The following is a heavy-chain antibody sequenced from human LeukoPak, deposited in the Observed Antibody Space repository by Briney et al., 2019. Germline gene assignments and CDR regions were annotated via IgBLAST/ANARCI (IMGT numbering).Heavy chain of an antibody. V-gene: IGHV4-39*07. D-gene: IGHD5-24*01. CDR3: ARIPLEMATINGGTNWFDP. CDR2: IYYSGST. CDR1: GGSISSSSYY. J-gene: IGHJ5*02. Sequence: SETLSLTCTVSGGSISSSSYYWGWIRQPPGKGLEWIGSIYYSGSTYYNPSLKSRVTISVDTSKNQFSLKLSSVTAADTAVYYCARIPLEMATINGGTNWFDPWGQGTLVTVSS.